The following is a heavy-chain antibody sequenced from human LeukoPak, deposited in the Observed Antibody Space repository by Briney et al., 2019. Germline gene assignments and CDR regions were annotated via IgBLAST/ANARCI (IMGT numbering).Heavy chain of an antibody. CDR1: GFTFSSYW. J-gene: IGHJ6*02. D-gene: IGHD3-10*01. CDR2: LSTDGSST. Sequence: PGGSLRLSCAASGFTFSSYWMHWVRHAPGKGLVWLSRLSTDGSSTSYADSVKGRFTISRDNAKNTLYLQMNSLRAEDTAVYYCAKDQYGSDYYYGMDVWGQGTTVTVSS. CDR3: AKDQYGSDYYYGMDV. V-gene: IGHV3-74*01.